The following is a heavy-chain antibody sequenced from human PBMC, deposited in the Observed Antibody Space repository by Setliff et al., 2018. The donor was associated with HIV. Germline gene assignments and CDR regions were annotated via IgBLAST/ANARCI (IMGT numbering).Heavy chain of an antibody. CDR3: ARGKGGLVGPAEFGY. CDR1: GGSFSGYH. V-gene: IGHV4-34*01. Sequence: KPSETLSLTCAVYGGSFSGYHWNWIRQFPGKGLEWIGEINHTGNTQYNPSLKSRVTMSEETSKSQFSLKLKSVTAADTAIYFCARGKGGLVGPAEFGYWGPGTLVTVSS. D-gene: IGHD1-26*01. CDR2: INHTGNT. J-gene: IGHJ4*02.